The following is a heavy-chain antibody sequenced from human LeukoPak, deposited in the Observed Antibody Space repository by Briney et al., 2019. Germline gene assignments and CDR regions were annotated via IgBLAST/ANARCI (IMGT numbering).Heavy chain of an antibody. J-gene: IGHJ4*02. CDR1: GGSFSGYY. Sequence: SETLSLTCAVYGGSFSGYYWSWIRQPPGKGLEWIGEINHSGSTNYNPALKSRVTISVDTSKNQFSLKLSSVTAADTAVYYCARDSTVTRKIDYWGQGTLVTVSS. V-gene: IGHV4-34*01. CDR3: ARDSTVTRKIDY. D-gene: IGHD4-17*01. CDR2: INHSGST.